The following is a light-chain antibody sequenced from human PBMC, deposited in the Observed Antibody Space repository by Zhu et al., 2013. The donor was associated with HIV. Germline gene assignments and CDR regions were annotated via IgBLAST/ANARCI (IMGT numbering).Light chain of an antibody. CDR3: QSYDSSLSVWV. CDR1: SSDVGGYNY. J-gene: IGLJ3*02. Sequence: QSALTQPASVSGSPGQSITISCTGTSSDVGGYNYVSWYQQHPGKAPKLMIYEVSNRPSGVSNRFSGSKSGNTASLTITGLQAEDEADYYCQSYDSSLSVWVFGGGTKLTV. V-gene: IGLV2-14*01. CDR2: EVS.